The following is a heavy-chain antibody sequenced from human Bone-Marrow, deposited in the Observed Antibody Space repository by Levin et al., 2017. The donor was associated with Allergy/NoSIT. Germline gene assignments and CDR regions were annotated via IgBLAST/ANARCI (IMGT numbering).Heavy chain of an antibody. CDR2: ISWNSGSI. J-gene: IGHJ6*02. CDR1: GFTFDDYA. D-gene: IGHD2-2*01. Sequence: GGSLRLSCAASGFTFDDYAMHWVRQAPGKGLEWVSGISWNSGSIGYADSVKGRFTISRDNAKNSLYLQMNSLRAEDTALYYCAKDSFPRQPGMDVWGQGTTVTVSS. V-gene: IGHV3-9*01. CDR3: AKDSFPRQPGMDV.